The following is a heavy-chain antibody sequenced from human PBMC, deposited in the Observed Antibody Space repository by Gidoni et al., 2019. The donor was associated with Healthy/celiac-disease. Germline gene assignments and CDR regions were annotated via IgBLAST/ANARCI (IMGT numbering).Heavy chain of an antibody. D-gene: IGHD3-22*01. CDR3: ARDSSGYGYGMDV. V-gene: IGHV3-33*01. J-gene: IGHJ6*02. CDR2: IWYDGSNK. CDR1: GSTFSSYG. Sequence: VQLVESGGGVVQPGRSLRLYCAESGSTFSSYGMHWVRQAPGKGLGWVAVIWYDGSNKYYADSVKGRFTISRDNSKNTLYLQMNSLRAEDTAVYYCARDSSGYGYGMDVWGQGTTVTVSS.